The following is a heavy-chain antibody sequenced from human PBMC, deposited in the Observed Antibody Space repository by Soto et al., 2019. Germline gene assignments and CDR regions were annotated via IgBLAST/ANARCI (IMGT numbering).Heavy chain of an antibody. Sequence: SETLSLTCIVSGGSVGSSNYYWAWVRQSPGKGLEWIGSIYYSGNTYYNPSLESRVTISVDKSNNEFSLKVISVTAADTAVYYCARLEGLATISYYFDFWGQGSLVTVSS. CDR1: GGSVGSSNYY. CDR3: ARLEGLATISYYFDF. D-gene: IGHD3-9*01. J-gene: IGHJ4*02. V-gene: IGHV4-39*01. CDR2: IYYSGNT.